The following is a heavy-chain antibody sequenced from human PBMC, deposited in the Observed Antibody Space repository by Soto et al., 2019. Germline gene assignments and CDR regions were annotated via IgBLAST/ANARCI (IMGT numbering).Heavy chain of an antibody. J-gene: IGHJ4*02. CDR3: AKERGSVADSFDS. CDR2: ISNDGDKT. Sequence: SWGSLRLSCAACGFSFINYAMTWFRQAPGQGLEWVSAISNDGDKTYYADSVKGRFTISRDSSKNTLSLHMSSLRVEDTAVYYCAKERGSVADSFDSWGQGTLVTV. CDR1: GFSFINYA. D-gene: IGHD6-19*01. V-gene: IGHV3-23*01.